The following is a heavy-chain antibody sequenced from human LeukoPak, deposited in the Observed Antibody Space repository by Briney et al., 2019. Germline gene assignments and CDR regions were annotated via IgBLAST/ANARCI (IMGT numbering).Heavy chain of an antibody. J-gene: IGHJ4*02. CDR3: ARVDRSSPFDY. CDR1: GFTFTSYA. CDR2: ISSSGGST. V-gene: IGHV3-64*01. D-gene: IGHD6-13*01. Sequence: TGGSLRLSCAASGFTFTSYAMHWVRQAPGKGLEYVSGISSSGGSTYYANSMKGRFTISRDNSKNTLYLQMGSLRAEDMAVYYCARVDRSSPFDYWGQGTPVTVSS.